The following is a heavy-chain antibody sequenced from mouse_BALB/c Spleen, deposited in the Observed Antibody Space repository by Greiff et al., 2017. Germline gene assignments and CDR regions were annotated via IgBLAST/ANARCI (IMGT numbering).Heavy chain of an antibody. CDR2: ISYSGST. CDR3: AREIYYGYDGGYFDY. J-gene: IGHJ2*01. CDR1: GYSITSDYA. Sequence: EVKLVESGPGLVKPSQSLSLTCTVTGYSITSDYAWNWIRQFPGNKLEWMGYISYSGSTSYNPSLKSRISITRDTSKNQFFLQLNSVTTEDTATYYCAREIYYGYDGGYFDYWGQGTTLTVSS. D-gene: IGHD2-2*01. V-gene: IGHV3-2*02.